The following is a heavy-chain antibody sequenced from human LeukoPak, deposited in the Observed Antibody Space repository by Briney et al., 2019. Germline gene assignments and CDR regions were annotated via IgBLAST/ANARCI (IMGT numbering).Heavy chain of an antibody. Sequence: ASVKVSCTASGYTFTSYDINWVRQAPGQGLEWMGWMNPNSGNTDYAQKFQGRVAMTRNTSISTAYMELSSLRSEDTAVYYCARGTVCGSGGKCSGSWYYDYWGQGTLVTVSS. CDR3: ARGTVCGSGGKCSGSWYYDY. CDR2: MNPNSGNT. J-gene: IGHJ4*02. D-gene: IGHD6-13*01. V-gene: IGHV1-8*01. CDR1: GYTFTSYD.